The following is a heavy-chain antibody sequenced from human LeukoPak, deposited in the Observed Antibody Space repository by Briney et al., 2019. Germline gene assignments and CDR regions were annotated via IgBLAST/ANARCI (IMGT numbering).Heavy chain of an antibody. CDR3: ARVTAVAVRAFDI. CDR1: GGTFSIFA. Sequence: RASVNVSFTASGGTFSIFAISWVRQAPGQGLEWMGGIIPIFGTANYAQKFQGRVTITADESTSTAYMELSSLRSEDTAVYYCARVTAVAVRAFDIWGQGTMVTVSS. CDR2: IIPIFGTA. D-gene: IGHD6-19*01. J-gene: IGHJ3*02. V-gene: IGHV1-69*01.